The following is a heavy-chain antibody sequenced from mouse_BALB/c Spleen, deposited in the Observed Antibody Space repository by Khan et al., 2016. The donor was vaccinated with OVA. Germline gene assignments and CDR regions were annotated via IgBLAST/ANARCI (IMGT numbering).Heavy chain of an antibody. J-gene: IGHJ1*01. CDR1: GFAFSNYD. V-gene: IGHV5-12-1*01. Sequence: EVELVESGGGLVKPGGSLKLSCTASGFAFSNYDMSWVRQTPEKRLEWVASISSGDNSTYSPDTVKGRFTISRDNANNTLYRQMSSLKAEDTAMYDCTRSPGYCDGWGAGTSVTVSS. CDR3: TRSPGYCDG. CDR2: ISSGDNST.